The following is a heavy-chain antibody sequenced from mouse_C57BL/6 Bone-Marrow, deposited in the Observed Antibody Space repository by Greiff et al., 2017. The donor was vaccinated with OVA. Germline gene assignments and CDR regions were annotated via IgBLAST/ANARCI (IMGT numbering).Heavy chain of an antibody. J-gene: IGHJ4*01. CDR1: GYTFTSYW. CDR2: IYPGNSDT. CDR3: TRSEGYLYAMDY. V-gene: IGHV1-5*01. Sequence: VQLQQSGTVLARPGASVKMSCKTSGYTFTSYWMHWVKQRPGQGLEWIGAIYPGNSDTSYNQKFKGKAKLTAVTSASTAYMELSSLTNEDSADYYCTRSEGYLYAMDYWGQGTSVTVSS. D-gene: IGHD2-2*01.